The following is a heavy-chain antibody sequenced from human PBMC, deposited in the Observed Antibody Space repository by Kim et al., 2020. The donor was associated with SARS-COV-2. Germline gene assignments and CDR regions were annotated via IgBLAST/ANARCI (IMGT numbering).Heavy chain of an antibody. Sequence: GGSLRLSCAASGFTFSSYWMSWVRQAPGKGLEWVANIKQDGSEKYYLDSVKGRFTISRDNAKNSLYLQMNSLRAEDTAVYYCAREGRNYGSGSGYWGQGALVTVSS. CDR2: IKQDGSEK. D-gene: IGHD3-10*01. CDR1: GFTFSSYW. V-gene: IGHV3-7*03. CDR3: AREGRNYGSGSGY. J-gene: IGHJ4*02.